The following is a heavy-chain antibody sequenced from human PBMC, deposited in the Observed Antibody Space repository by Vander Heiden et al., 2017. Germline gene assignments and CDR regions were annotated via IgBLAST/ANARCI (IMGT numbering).Heavy chain of an antibody. CDR3: ARDYARLLWFGAHPGAFDI. V-gene: IGHV3-21*01. CDR1: GFTFSSYS. D-gene: IGHD3-10*01. J-gene: IGHJ3*02. CDR2: ISSSSSYI. Sequence: EVQLVESGGGLVKPGGSLRLSCAASGFTFSSYSMNWVRQAPGKGLEWVSSISSSSSYIYYADSVKGRFTISRDNAKNSLYLQMNSLRAEDTAVYYCARDYARLLWFGAHPGAFDIWGQGTMVTVSS.